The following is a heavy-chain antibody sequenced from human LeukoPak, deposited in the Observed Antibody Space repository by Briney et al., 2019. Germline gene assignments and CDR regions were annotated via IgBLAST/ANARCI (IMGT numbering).Heavy chain of an antibody. CDR3: ARDERYDSSGYPFDY. CDR2: ISAYNGNT. D-gene: IGHD3-22*01. Sequence: ASVKVSCKASGYSFIYYGISWVRQAPGQGLEWMGCISAYNGNTNYSQKFQGRVTMTRDTSISTAYMDLSRLRSDDTAVYYCARDERYDSSGYPFDYWGQGTLVTVSS. J-gene: IGHJ4*02. V-gene: IGHV1-18*01. CDR1: GYSFIYYG.